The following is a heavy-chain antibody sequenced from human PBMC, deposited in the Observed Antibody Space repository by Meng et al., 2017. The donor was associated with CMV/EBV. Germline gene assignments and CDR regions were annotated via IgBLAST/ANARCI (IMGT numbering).Heavy chain of an antibody. Sequence: GESLKISCAASGFTFSSYSMNWVRQAPGKGLEWVANIKQDGSEKYYVDSVKGRFTISRDNAKNSLYLQMNSLRAEDTAVYYCARDSRRGNSDPELYYWGQGTLVTVSS. J-gene: IGHJ4*02. V-gene: IGHV3-7*01. CDR3: ARDSRRGNSDPELYY. CDR1: GFTFSSYS. CDR2: IKQDGSEK. D-gene: IGHD4-23*01.